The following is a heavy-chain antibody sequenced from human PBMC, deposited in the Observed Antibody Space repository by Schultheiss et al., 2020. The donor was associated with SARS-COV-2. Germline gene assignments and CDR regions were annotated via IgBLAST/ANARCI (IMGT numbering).Heavy chain of an antibody. Sequence: SQTLSLTCAVSGASITHSDYYWGWIRQPPGQGLEWIGSFYYSRNTYYSPSLKSRVTISADTSKKQFSLNLTSVTAADTAVYYCARAGKAVAGYYYYGMDVWGQGTTVTVSS. D-gene: IGHD6-19*01. J-gene: IGHJ6*02. V-gene: IGHV4-39*01. CDR1: GASITHSDYY. CDR3: ARAGKAVAGYYYYGMDV. CDR2: FYYSRNT.